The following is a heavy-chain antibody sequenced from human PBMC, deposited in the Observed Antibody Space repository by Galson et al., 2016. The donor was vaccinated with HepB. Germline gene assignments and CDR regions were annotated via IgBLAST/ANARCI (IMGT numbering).Heavy chain of an antibody. CDR2: INGGNSNI. Sequence: SVKVSCKASGFTFTSHAMHWVRQAPGQRPEWMGWINGGNSNIRYSQKFEGRVTITRDTSATTAYMELSSLTSEDTAVYYCARGRGNSYYGMDVWGQGTTVTVSS. J-gene: IGHJ6*02. D-gene: IGHD4-23*01. V-gene: IGHV1-3*01. CDR3: ARGRGNSYYGMDV. CDR1: GFTFTSHA.